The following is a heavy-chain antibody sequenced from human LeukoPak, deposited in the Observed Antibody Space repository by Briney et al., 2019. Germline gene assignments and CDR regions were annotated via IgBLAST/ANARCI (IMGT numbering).Heavy chain of an antibody. V-gene: IGHV4-39*07. J-gene: IGHJ4*02. CDR2: IYYSGST. CDR3: ARGFRGDNFDY. D-gene: IGHD7-27*01. CDR1: GGSISSSSYY. Sequence: SETLSLTCTVSGGSISSSSYYWGWIRQPPGKGLEWIGSIYYSGSTNYNPSLKSRVTISVDTSKNQFSLKLSSVTAADTAVYFCARGFRGDNFDYWGQGTLVTVSS.